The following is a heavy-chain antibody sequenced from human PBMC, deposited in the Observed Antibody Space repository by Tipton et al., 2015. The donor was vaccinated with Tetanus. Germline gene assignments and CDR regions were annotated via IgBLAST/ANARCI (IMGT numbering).Heavy chain of an antibody. V-gene: IGHV1-46*01. CDR3: TGAVMYFDL. CDR1: GYTFTAYY. D-gene: IGHD2-21*01. Sequence: VQLVQSGAEVKKPGASVKVSCKASGYTFTAYYVHWVRQAPGQGLEWVGMINPSGGSTSYAKKFQGRITLTRVTSTNTVYMELNSLRSGDTAVYYCTGAVMYFDLWGRGTLVTVSS. CDR2: INPSGGST. J-gene: IGHJ2*01.